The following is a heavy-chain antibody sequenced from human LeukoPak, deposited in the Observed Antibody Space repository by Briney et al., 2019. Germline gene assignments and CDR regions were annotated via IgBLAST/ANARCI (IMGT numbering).Heavy chain of an antibody. CDR3: TTDLWVSYGEPLDY. CDR2: IKSKTDGGTT. D-gene: IGHD4-17*01. V-gene: IGHV3-15*01. CDR1: GFTFSNAW. Sequence: GGSLRLSCAASGFTFSNAWMSWVRQAPGKGLEWVGRIKSKTDGGTTDYAAPVKGRFTTSRDDSKNTLYLQMNSLKTEDTAVYYCTTDLWVSYGEPLDYWGQGTLVTVSS. J-gene: IGHJ4*02.